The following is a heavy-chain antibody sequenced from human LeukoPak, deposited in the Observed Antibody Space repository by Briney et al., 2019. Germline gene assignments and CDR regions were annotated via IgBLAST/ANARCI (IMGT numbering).Heavy chain of an antibody. CDR1: GFTFSSYE. CDR3: ARDLRGTLMVNKGDY. D-gene: IGHD2-8*01. CDR2: ISSSGSTI. V-gene: IGHV3-48*03. Sequence: GGSLRLSCAASGFTFSSYEMNWVRQAPGKGLEWVSYISSSGSTIYYADSVKGRFAISRDNAKNSLYLQMDSLRDEDTAVYYCARDLRGTLMVNKGDYWGQGTLVTVSS. J-gene: IGHJ4*02.